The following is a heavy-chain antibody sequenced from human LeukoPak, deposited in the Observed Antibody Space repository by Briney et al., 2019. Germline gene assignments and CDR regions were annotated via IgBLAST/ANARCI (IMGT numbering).Heavy chain of an antibody. J-gene: IGHJ4*02. V-gene: IGHV3-7*03. Sequence: GGSLRLSCAASGFTFSSYWMSWVRQAPGKGLEWVANIKQDGSEKYYVDSVKGRFTISRDNAKNSLYLQMNSLRAEDTAVYYCARVVGLRYFDRLPHFDYWGQGTLVTVSS. CDR1: GFTFSSYW. D-gene: IGHD3-9*01. CDR2: IKQDGSEK. CDR3: ARVVGLRYFDRLPHFDY.